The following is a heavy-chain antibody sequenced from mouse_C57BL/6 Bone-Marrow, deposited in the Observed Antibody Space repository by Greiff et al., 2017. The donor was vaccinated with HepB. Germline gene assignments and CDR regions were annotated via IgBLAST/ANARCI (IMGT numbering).Heavy chain of an antibody. J-gene: IGHJ1*03. CDR1: GYAFSSSW. V-gene: IGHV1-82*01. CDR3: ATLAANWYFDV. CDR2: IYPGDGDT. Sequence: VQRVESGPELVKPGASVKISCKASGYAFSSSWMNWVKQRPGKGLEWIGRIYPGDGDTNYNGKFKGKATLTADKSSSTAYMQLSSLTSEDSAVYFCATLAANWYFDVWGTGTTVTVSS.